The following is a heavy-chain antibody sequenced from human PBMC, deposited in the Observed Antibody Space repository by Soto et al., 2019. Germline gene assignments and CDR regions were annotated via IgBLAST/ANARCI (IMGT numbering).Heavy chain of an antibody. J-gene: IGHJ6*02. V-gene: IGHV1-69*13. CDR2: IIPIFGTA. CDR1: GVTFSSYA. Sequence: GASVKVSCKASGVTFSSYAISWVRQAPGQGLEWMGGIIPIFGTANYAQKFQGRVTITADESTSTAYMELSSLRSEDTAVYYCARIYYCDSSGYPSREDYYGMDVWGQGTTVTVSS. D-gene: IGHD3-22*01. CDR3: ARIYYCDSSGYPSREDYYGMDV.